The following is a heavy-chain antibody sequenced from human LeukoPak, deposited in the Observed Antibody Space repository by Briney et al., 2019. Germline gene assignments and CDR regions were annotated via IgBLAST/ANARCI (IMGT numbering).Heavy chain of an antibody. CDR1: GFTFSDYY. V-gene: IGHV3-11*04. CDR2: ISSSGSTI. CDR3: ARVAPYDYSFWFDP. J-gene: IGHJ5*02. D-gene: IGHD4-11*01. Sequence: PVGSLRLSCAASGFTFSDYYMSWIRQAPGKGLGWVSYISSSGSTIYYADSVKGRFTISRDNAKNSLYLQMNSLRAEDTAVYYCARVAPYDYSFWFDPWGQGTLVTVSS.